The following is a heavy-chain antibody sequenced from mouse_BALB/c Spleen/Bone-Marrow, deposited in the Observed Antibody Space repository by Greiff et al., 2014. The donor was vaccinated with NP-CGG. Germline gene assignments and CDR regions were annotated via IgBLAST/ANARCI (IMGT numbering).Heavy chain of an antibody. V-gene: IGHV5-17*02. CDR3: TRSGTLGAMDY. Sequence: EVQLVESGGGLVQPGGSRKLSCAASGFTFSSFGMHWVRQAPEKGLEWVAYISSGSSTIYYADTMKGRFTISRDNPKNTLFLQMTSIRSEDTAMYYCTRSGTLGAMDYWGQGTSVTVSS. D-gene: IGHD3-3*01. J-gene: IGHJ4*01. CDR2: ISSGSSTI. CDR1: GFTFSSFG.